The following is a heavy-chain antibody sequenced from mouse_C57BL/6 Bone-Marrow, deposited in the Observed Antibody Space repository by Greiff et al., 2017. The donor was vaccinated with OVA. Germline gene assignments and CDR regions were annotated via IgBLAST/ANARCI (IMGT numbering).Heavy chain of an antibody. V-gene: IGHV5-12*01. CDR2: ISNGGGST. CDR1: GFTFSDYY. D-gene: IGHD1-1*01. Sequence: LQQSGGGLVQPGGSLKLSCAASGFTFSDYYMYWVRQTPEKRLEWVAYISNGGGSTYYPDTVKGRFTISRDNAKNTLYLQMSRLKSEDTAMYYCARTLYYYGSSHYYAMDYWGQGTSVTVSS. CDR3: ARTLYYYGSSHYYAMDY. J-gene: IGHJ4*01.